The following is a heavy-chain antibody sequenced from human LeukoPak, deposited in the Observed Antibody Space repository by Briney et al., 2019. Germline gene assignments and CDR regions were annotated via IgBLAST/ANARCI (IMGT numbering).Heavy chain of an antibody. CDR2: ISSSSSTI. V-gene: IGHV3-48*01. D-gene: IGHD2-2*01. J-gene: IGHJ6*02. CDR3: ARERYCSSTSCFYYYYYGMDV. Sequence: GGSLRLSCAASGFTFSSYSMNWVRQAPGKGLEWVSYISSSSSTIYYADSVKGRFTISRDNAKNSLYLQMNSLRAEDTAVYYCARERYCSSTSCFYYYYYGMDVWGQGTTVTVSS. CDR1: GFTFSSYS.